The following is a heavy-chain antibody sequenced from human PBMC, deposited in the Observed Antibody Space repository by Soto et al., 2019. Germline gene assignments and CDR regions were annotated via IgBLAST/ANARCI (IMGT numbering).Heavy chain of an antibody. CDR1: GFTFSSDA. J-gene: IGHJ6*02. D-gene: IGHD3-9*01. CDR3: ARDLLTGVVGTYYYGMDV. CDR2: ISYDGSNK. V-gene: IGHV3-30-3*01. Sequence: GGSLRLSCAASGFTFSSDAMHWVRQAPGKGLEWVAVISYDGSNKYYAGSVKGRFTISRDNSKNTLYLQMNSLRAEDTAVYYCARDLLTGVVGTYYYGMDVWGQGTTVTVSS.